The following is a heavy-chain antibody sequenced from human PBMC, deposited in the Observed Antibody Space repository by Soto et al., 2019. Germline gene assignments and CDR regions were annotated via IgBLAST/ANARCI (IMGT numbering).Heavy chain of an antibody. J-gene: IGHJ5*02. V-gene: IGHV4-31*03. Sequence: QVQLQESGPGLVKPSQTLSLTCTVSGASIRRRGYYWSWIRQRPGGGLEWIGFVYYSGTTDYNPSLKSRLTISADTSRNQFFLRLSSVTAADTAVYYCAGSDAREGDWFDPWGQGTLVTVSS. CDR1: GASIRRRGYY. CDR3: AGSDAREGDWFDP. CDR2: VYYSGTT. D-gene: IGHD1-26*01.